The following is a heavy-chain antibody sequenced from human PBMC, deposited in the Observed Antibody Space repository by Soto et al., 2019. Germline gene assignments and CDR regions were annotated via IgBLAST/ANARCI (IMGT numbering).Heavy chain of an antibody. CDR2: INAGNGNT. V-gene: IGHV1-3*01. Sequence: ASVKVSCKASGYTFTSYAMHWVRQAPGQRLEWMGWINAGNGNTKYSQKFQGRVTITMDTSASTAYMELSSLRSEDTAVYYCARGTGIAAAASVYWGQGTLVTVSS. J-gene: IGHJ4*02. CDR3: ARGTGIAAAASVY. CDR1: GYTFTSYA. D-gene: IGHD6-13*01.